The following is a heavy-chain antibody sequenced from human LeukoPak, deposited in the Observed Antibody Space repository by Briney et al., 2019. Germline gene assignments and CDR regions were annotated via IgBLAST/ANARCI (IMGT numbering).Heavy chain of an antibody. CDR2: IYTSGST. Sequence: PSQTLSLTCTVSGGSISSGSYYWSWIRQPAGKGLEWIGRIYTSGSTNYNPSLKSRVTISVDTSKNQFSLKLSSVTAADTAVYYCASLYYYGSGSLYFDYWGQGTLVTVSS. V-gene: IGHV4-61*02. CDR1: GGSISSGSYY. CDR3: ASLYYYGSGSLYFDY. D-gene: IGHD3-10*01. J-gene: IGHJ4*02.